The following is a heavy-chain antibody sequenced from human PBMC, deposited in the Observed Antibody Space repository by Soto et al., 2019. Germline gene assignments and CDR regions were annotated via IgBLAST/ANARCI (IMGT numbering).Heavy chain of an antibody. CDR1: GYTLTELS. Sequence: ASVKVSCKVSGYTLTELSMHWVRQAPGKGLEWMGGFDPEDGETIYAQKFQGRVTMTEDTSTDTAYMELSSLRSEDTAVYYCVTDLSSVPLTKFDYWGQGTLVTVSS. CDR2: FDPEDGET. D-gene: IGHD1-1*01. CDR3: VTDLSSVPLTKFDY. V-gene: IGHV1-24*01. J-gene: IGHJ4*02.